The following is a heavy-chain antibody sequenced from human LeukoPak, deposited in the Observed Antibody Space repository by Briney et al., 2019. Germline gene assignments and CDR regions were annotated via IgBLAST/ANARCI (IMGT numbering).Heavy chain of an antibody. CDR2: IYYSGST. J-gene: IGHJ3*02. D-gene: IGHD4-23*01. Sequence: PSQTLSLTCTVSGGSISSGDYYWSWIRQPPGKGLEWIGYIYYSGSTYYNPSLKSRVTISVDTSKNQFSLKLSSVTAADTAVYYCARDLGTVVTGAFDTWGQGTMVTVSS. CDR1: GGSISSGDYY. V-gene: IGHV4-30-4*01. CDR3: ARDLGTVVTGAFDT.